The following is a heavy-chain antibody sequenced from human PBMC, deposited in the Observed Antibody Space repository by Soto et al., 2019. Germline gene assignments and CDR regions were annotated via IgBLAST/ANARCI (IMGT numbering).Heavy chain of an antibody. J-gene: IGHJ6*02. D-gene: IGHD2-21*01. V-gene: IGHV1-46*01. CDR3: ARVHCGGDCRPGEWFYYYGMDV. CDR2: INPSDGTT. CDR1: GYTLTSYY. Sequence: ASVQVSCKASGYTLTSYYIHWVRQAPGHGLEWMGVINPSDGTTTYAQKFQGRVMMTRDTSTTTVFMELGSLTSEDTAVYYCARVHCGGDCRPGEWFYYYGMDVWGQGTMVTVSS.